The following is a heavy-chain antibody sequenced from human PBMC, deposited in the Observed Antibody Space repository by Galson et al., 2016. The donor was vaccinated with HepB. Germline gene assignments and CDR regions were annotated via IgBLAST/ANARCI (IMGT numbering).Heavy chain of an antibody. D-gene: IGHD6-19*01. V-gene: IGHV3-30*18. CDR2: ISFDGSNK. CDR1: GFTFSSYG. Sequence: SLRLSCAASGFTFSSYGMHWVRQAPGKGLELVAVISFDGSNKYYADSVQGRFTISRDNSKNTLDLQMHSLRAEDTAVYFCAKDIGEQWLSPVRPFDSWGQGTLLTVSS. J-gene: IGHJ4*02. CDR3: AKDIGEQWLSPVRPFDS.